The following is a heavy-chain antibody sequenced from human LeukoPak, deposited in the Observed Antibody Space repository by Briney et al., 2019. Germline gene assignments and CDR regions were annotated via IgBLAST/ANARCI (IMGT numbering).Heavy chain of an antibody. V-gene: IGHV3-23*01. J-gene: IGHJ5*02. CDR1: GFTFSSHA. CDR2: ISGSGGSP. CDR3: AKVPTSSGPQGWFDP. D-gene: IGHD1-26*01. Sequence: PGGSLRLSCAAPGFTFSSHAMSWVRQAPGKGLEWVSAISGSGGSPYYADSVKGRFTISRDNSKNTLYLQMNSLRAEDTAVYYCAKVPTSSGPQGWFDPWGHGTLVTVSS.